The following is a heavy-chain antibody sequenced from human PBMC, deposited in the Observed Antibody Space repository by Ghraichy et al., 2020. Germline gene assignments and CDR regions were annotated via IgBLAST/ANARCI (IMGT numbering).Heavy chain of an antibody. CDR3: ARDVALYSSGYDF. D-gene: IGHD6-19*01. Sequence: LSLTCAASGFTFNHNNMNWVRQAPGKGLEWVAYISSSSTAIYYADSVKGRFTISRDNAKKSLYLQMNSLRAEDTAVYFCARDVALYSSGYDFWGQGTLVTVSS. CDR2: ISSSSTAI. CDR1: GFTFNHNN. V-gene: IGHV3-48*01. J-gene: IGHJ4*02.